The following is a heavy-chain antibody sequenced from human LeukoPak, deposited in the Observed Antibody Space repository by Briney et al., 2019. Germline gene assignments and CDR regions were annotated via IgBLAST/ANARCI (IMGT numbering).Heavy chain of an antibody. Sequence: GGSLRLSCAASAFTFSSYAMSWVRQAPGKGLEWVSSVSASGGSTYYADSVKGRFTISRDNSKNTLYLQMNSLRAEDTAVYNCAKLIGDYGGNSGYWGQGTLVTVSS. D-gene: IGHD4-23*01. CDR2: VSASGGST. CDR1: AFTFSSYA. J-gene: IGHJ4*02. CDR3: AKLIGDYGGNSGY. V-gene: IGHV3-23*01.